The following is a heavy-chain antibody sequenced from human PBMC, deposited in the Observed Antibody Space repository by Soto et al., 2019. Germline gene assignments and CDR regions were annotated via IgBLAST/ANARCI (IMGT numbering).Heavy chain of an antibody. CDR2: IRGSGGST. Sequence: EVQLLESGGGLVQPGGSLRLSCAASGFSFASYAMNWVRQAPGKGLEWVSGIRGSGGSTYYADSVKGRFTISRDKSKNTLYLQLSSLRVEDTAVYYCAKGFGISWQYYLDYWGQGTLVTVSS. CDR1: GFSFASYA. CDR3: AKGFGISWQYYLDY. V-gene: IGHV3-23*01. J-gene: IGHJ4*02. D-gene: IGHD3-10*01.